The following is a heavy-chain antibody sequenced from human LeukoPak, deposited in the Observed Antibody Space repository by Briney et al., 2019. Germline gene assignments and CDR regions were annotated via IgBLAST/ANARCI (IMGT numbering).Heavy chain of an antibody. CDR3: ARVWDY. J-gene: IGHJ4*02. V-gene: IGHV4-31*03. Sequence: SQTLSLTCTVSGGSISSGGYCWSWIRQHPGKGLEWIGYIFYSGSTYYNPSLKSRLTISVDTSKNQFSLKLSSVTAADTAVYFCARVWDYWGQGTLVTVSS. CDR2: IFYSGST. CDR1: GGSISSGGYC. D-gene: IGHD2-21*01.